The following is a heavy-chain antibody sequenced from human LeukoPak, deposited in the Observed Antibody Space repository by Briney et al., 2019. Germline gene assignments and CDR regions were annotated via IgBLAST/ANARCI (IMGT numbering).Heavy chain of an antibody. V-gene: IGHV3-20*04. J-gene: IGHJ4*02. CDR1: GNNSDDYG. CDR2: INWDGGAT. D-gene: IGHD6-13*01. Sequence: GGSLRLSCTDSGNNSDDYGLSWVRQGPRRGLEWAAGINWDGGATAYADSVKGRFTITRDHAKNSLLLQMKSLRAEDTGLYFCARDLSSSWYSLGYWGQGILVTVSS. CDR3: ARDLSSSWYSLGY.